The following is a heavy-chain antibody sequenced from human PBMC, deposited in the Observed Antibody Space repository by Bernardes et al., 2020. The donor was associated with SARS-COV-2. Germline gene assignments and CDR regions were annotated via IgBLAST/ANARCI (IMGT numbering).Heavy chain of an antibody. J-gene: IGHJ6*02. Sequence: SETLFLTCTVSGGSISSSSYYWGWIRQPPGKGLEWIGSIYYSGSTHYNPSLKSRVTISVDTSKNQFSLKLSSVTAADTAVYYCARHRPAMVRGVTTYYYYGMDVWGQGTTVTVSS. CDR1: GGSISSSSYY. CDR3: ARHRPAMVRGVTTYYYYGMDV. V-gene: IGHV4-39*01. CDR2: IYYSGST. D-gene: IGHD3-10*01.